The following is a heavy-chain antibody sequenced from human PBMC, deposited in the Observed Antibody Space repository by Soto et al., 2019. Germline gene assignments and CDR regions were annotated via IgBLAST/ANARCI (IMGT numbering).Heavy chain of an antibody. CDR3: ARPASYGSRPFDP. V-gene: IGHV1-69*02. Sequence: QVQLVQSGAEVKKPGSSVKVSCKASGGTFSSYTISWVRQAPGQGLEWMGRIIPILGIANYAQKFQGRVTITADKSTSTAYMELSSLRSEDTAVYYCARPASYGSRPFDPWGRGTLVTVSS. CDR2: IIPILGIA. D-gene: IGHD3-10*01. J-gene: IGHJ2*01. CDR1: GGTFSSYT.